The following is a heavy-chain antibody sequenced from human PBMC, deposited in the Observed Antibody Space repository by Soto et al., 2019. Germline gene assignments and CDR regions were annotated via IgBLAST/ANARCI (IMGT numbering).Heavy chain of an antibody. CDR3: ARGQSIAARLDFDY. J-gene: IGHJ4*02. CDR2: ISAYNGNT. Sequence: SEKVSCKASGYTFTSYGISWVRQAPGQRLEWMGWISAYNGNTNYAQKLQGRVTMTTDTSTSTAYMELRSLRSDDTAVYYCARGQSIAARLDFDYWGQGTLVTVSS. D-gene: IGHD6-6*01. CDR1: GYTFTSYG. V-gene: IGHV1-18*01.